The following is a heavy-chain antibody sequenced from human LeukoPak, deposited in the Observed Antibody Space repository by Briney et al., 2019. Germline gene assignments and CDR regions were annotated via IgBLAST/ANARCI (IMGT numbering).Heavy chain of an antibody. CDR1: GFTFSSYW. J-gene: IGHJ4*02. CDR3: ARRRGMGSLDY. D-gene: IGHD2-8*01. Sequence: GRSLRLSCVGSGFTFSSYWMSWVRQDPGKGLEWVANIKQDGSEKYYVDSVKGRFTISRDNAKNSLYLQMDSLRAEDTAMYYCARRRGMGSLDYWGQGTLVTASS. CDR2: IKQDGSEK. V-gene: IGHV3-7*03.